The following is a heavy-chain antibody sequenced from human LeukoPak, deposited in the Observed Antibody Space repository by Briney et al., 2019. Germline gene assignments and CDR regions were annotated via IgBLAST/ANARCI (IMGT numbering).Heavy chain of an antibody. D-gene: IGHD6-19*01. J-gene: IGHJ4*02. Sequence: GASVKVSCKASGYTFTDYALHWVRQAPGQSLEWMGWITTGRGETRYSQEFQRRITFTRDTSASTVYMDLSELRSEDTAVYYCARGGKQWRGGNYFDSWGQGTLVAVSS. CDR2: ITTGRGET. V-gene: IGHV1-3*03. CDR3: ARGGKQWRGGNYFDS. CDR1: GYTFTDYA.